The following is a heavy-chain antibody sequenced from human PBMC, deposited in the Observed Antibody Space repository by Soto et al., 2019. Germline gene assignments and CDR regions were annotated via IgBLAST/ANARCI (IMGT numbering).Heavy chain of an antibody. J-gene: IGHJ6*03. Sequence: ASVKVSCKASGYTFTSYGISWVRQAPGQGLEWMGWISAYNGNTNYAQKLQGRVTMTTDTSTSTAYMELRSLRSDDTAVYYCASMAKAGPYYYYYMDVWGKETTVTVSS. V-gene: IGHV1-18*01. CDR3: ASMAKAGPYYYYYMDV. CDR1: GYTFTSYG. CDR2: ISAYNGNT. D-gene: IGHD3-10*01.